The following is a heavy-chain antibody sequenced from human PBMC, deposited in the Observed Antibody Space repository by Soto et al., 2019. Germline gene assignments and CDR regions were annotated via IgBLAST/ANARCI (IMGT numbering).Heavy chain of an antibody. D-gene: IGHD3-3*01. V-gene: IGHV4-30-4*01. CDR1: GVTIRSGDYH. CDR2: IHNSGNI. J-gene: IGHJ5*02. CDR3: ARVTNIISRFSSRFDP. Sequence: SQTLSLTSTVSGVTIRSGDYHWSWIRQPPGKGLEWIGNIHNSGNIYYNPSLKSRLSISVDTSKNQFSLELSSVTAADTAVYFCARVTNIISRFSSRFDPWGQGTLVTVSS.